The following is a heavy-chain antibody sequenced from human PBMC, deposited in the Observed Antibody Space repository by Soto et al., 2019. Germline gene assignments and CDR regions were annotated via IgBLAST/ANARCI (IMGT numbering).Heavy chain of an antibody. CDR2: IYYLGNT. CDR1: GDSITNNNVY. D-gene: IGHD4-17*01. J-gene: IGHJ4*02. CDR3: AREAPRGDYDY. V-gene: IGHV4-39*02. Sequence: SETLSLTCTVSGDSITNNNVYWGWVRQPPGKGLDWIGNIYYLGNTFYNPSLRSRVTISADTSKNQFSLNLSSVTAADTAVYYCAREAPRGDYDYWGQGTLVTVSS.